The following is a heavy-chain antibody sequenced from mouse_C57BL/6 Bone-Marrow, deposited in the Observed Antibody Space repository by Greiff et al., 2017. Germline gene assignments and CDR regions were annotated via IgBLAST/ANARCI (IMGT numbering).Heavy chain of an antibody. CDR2: ISSGGDYI. CDR3: TREGGSYAMDY. J-gene: IGHJ4*01. V-gene: IGHV5-9-1*02. CDR1: GFTFSSYA. Sequence: EVQLVESGGGLVKPGGSLKLSCAASGFTFSSYAMSWVRQTPEKRLEWVAYISSGGDYIYYADTVKGRFTISRDNARNTLYLQMSSLKSEDTAMYYCTREGGSYAMDYWGQGTSVTVSS. D-gene: IGHD1-1*02.